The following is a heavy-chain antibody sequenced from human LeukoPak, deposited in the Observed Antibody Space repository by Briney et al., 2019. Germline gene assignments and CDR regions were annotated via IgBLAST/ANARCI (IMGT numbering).Heavy chain of an antibody. V-gene: IGHV3-30-3*01. CDR2: ISYDGSNK. CDR1: GFTFSSYA. J-gene: IGHJ4*02. CDR3: AKDLRPYSSGWYAFDY. D-gene: IGHD6-19*01. Sequence: PGGSLRLSCSASGFTFSSYAMHWVRQAPGRGLEWVAVISYDGSNKYYADSVKGRFTISRDNSKNTLYLQMNSLRAEDTAVYYCAKDLRPYSSGWYAFDYWGQGTLVTVSS.